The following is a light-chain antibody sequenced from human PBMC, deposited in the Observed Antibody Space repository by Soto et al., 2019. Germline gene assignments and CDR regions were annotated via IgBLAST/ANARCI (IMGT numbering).Light chain of an antibody. Sequence: EMVMTQSPATLSVSPGDRATLSCRASQSVSSKLAWYQQKPGQPPRLLIYDTSTRATGIPARFSGSGSGTEFTLTISSLQSEDFAVYYCQQYNNWPPITFGQGTRLEI. J-gene: IGKJ5*01. V-gene: IGKV3-15*01. CDR2: DTS. CDR3: QQYNNWPPIT. CDR1: QSVSSK.